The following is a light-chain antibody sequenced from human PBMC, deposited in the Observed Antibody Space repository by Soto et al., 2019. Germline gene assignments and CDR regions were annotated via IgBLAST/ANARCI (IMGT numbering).Light chain of an antibody. Sequence: VMTQSPAARSVSPGGGATLSCRASESVSSNLAWYQQRPGQAPRLVIYGASTRATGIPDRFSGGGSGTEFTLTISSLQSEDFAVYYCQQYNSWPPITCGQGKRLEIK. CDR3: QQYNSWPPIT. CDR1: ESVSSN. CDR2: GAS. J-gene: IGKJ5*01. V-gene: IGKV3-15*01.